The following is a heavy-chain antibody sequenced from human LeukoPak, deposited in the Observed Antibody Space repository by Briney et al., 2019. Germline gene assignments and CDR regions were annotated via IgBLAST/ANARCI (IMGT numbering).Heavy chain of an antibody. CDR3: AKSGSGYYI. J-gene: IGHJ4*02. D-gene: IGHD3-3*01. Sequence: PGGSLRLSCAASGFTVSSNYMSWVRQAPGKGLEWVSSITGSGRGDSTNYADSVKGRFTISRDNSKSTLYLQMNSLRAEDTAIYYCAKSGSGYYIWGQGTLVTVSS. CDR2: ITGSGRGDST. V-gene: IGHV3-23*01. CDR1: GFTVSSNY.